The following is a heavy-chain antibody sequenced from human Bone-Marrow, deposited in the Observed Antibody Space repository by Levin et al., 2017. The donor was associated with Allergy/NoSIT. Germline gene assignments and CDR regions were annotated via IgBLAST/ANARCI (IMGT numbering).Heavy chain of an antibody. CDR3: ARTFGGFLNKYFDY. V-gene: IGHV4-31*03. CDR2: IYYSGTT. J-gene: IGHJ4*02. Sequence: SCTVSGASISGGGDNWCWLRQLPGKGLEWIGYIYYSGTTYYNPSLKSRVTISVDTSKNQFSLKVTSMTAADTAVYYCARTFGGFLNKYFDYWGQGTLVTVSS. CDR1: GASISGGGDN. D-gene: IGHD2/OR15-2a*01.